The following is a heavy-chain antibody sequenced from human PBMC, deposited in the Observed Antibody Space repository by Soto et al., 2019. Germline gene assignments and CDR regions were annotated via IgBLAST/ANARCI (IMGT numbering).Heavy chain of an antibody. CDR2: ISSSSSTI. Sequence: EVQLVESGGGLVQPGGSLRLSCAASGSTFSSYSMNWVRQAPGKGLEWVSYISSSSSTIYYADSVKGRFTISRDNAKNSLYLQRNSLRDEDTAVYYCARVGEQWLVVSNYYYYGMDVWGQGTTVTVSS. CDR1: GSTFSSYS. V-gene: IGHV3-48*02. J-gene: IGHJ6*02. D-gene: IGHD6-19*01. CDR3: ARVGEQWLVVSNYYYYGMDV.